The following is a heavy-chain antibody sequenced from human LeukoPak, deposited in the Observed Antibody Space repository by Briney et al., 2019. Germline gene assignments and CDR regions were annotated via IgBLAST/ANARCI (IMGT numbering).Heavy chain of an antibody. CDR2: IIPTFGTA. CDR1: GGTFSSYA. J-gene: IGHJ5*02. Sequence: EASVKVSCKASGGTFSSYAISWVRQAPGQGLEWMGRIIPTFGTANYAQKFQGRVTITTDESTSTAYMELSSLRSEDTAVYYCAREGRYCSGGSCLNWFGPWGQGTLVTVSS. V-gene: IGHV1-69*05. D-gene: IGHD2-15*01. CDR3: AREGRYCSGGSCLNWFGP.